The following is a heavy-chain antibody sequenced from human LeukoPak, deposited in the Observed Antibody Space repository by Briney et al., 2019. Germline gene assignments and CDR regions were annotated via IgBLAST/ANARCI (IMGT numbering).Heavy chain of an antibody. CDR1: GFTFRDYY. CDR3: ARDRGSNNYFDQ. CDR2: ISSRGTTT. Sequence: GGSLRLSCLASGFTFRDYYMTWIRQAPGKGLEWISFISSRGTTTDYADSVKGRFTISRDNANSTLFLQKNSLRAEDTAVYYCARDRGSNNYFDQWGQGTLVTVSS. V-gene: IGHV3-11*01. J-gene: IGHJ4*02. D-gene: IGHD2-2*01.